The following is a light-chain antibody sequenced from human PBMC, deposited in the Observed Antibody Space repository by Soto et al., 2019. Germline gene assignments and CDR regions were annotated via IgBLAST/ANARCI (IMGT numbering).Light chain of an antibody. CDR3: SSYTSSSSGV. CDR2: DVS. V-gene: IGLV2-14*01. CDR1: SSDVGGYNY. J-gene: IGLJ1*01. Sequence: QSALTQPASVSGSPGQSITISCTGTSSDVGGYNYVSWYQQHPGKAPKLMIYDVSNRPSGVSNRFSGSKSGNTASLTISGLQAEYEADYYCSSYTSSSSGVFGTGTK.